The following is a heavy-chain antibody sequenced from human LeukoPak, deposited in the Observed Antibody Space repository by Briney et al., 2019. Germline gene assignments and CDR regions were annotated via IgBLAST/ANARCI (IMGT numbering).Heavy chain of an antibody. CDR2: IKQDGSEK. CDR1: GFTFSSYW. D-gene: IGHD2-2*01. V-gene: IGHV3-7*01. CDR3: AGGGGEYQLLPDAFDI. J-gene: IGHJ3*02. Sequence: GGSLRLSCAASGFTFSSYWMSWVRQAPGKGLEWVANIKQDGSEKYYVDSVEGRFTISRDNAKNSLYLQMNSLRAEDTAVYYCAGGGGEYQLLPDAFDIWGQGTMVTVSS.